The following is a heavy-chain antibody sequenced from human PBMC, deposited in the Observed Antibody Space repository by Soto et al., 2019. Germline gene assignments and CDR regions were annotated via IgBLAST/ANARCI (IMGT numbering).Heavy chain of an antibody. CDR2: MYSGGGT. D-gene: IGHD2-15*01. CDR3: TTSPIVGV. V-gene: IGHV3-53*01. Sequence: EVHLVESGGGLIQPGGSLRLSCAASGFTVGNNYMNWVRQAPGKGLEWVSLMYSGGGTYYADSVKGRFTMSRDSSKNTLYLQLNSLRAEDTAMYYCTTSPIVGVWGKGTTVTVS. CDR1: GFTVGNNY. J-gene: IGHJ6*03.